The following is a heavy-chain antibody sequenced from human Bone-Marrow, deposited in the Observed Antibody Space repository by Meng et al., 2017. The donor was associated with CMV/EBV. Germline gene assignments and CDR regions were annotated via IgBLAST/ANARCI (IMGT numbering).Heavy chain of an antibody. CDR2: IYSGGSTT. V-gene: IGHV3-23*03. J-gene: IGHJ4*02. CDR1: GFTFNNYA. Sequence: LSLTCAASGFTFNNYAMSWVRQAPGKGLEWVAVIYSGGSTTYYIDSVKGRFTISRDDSKSTLFLQMNSLRAEDTAVYYCVKELSDRKYNGYGNLGNWGQGTLVTVSS. CDR3: VKELSDRKYNGYGNLGN. D-gene: IGHD5-12*01.